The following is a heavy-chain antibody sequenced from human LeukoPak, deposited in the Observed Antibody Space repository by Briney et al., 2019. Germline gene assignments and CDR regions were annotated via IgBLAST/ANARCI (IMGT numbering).Heavy chain of an antibody. V-gene: IGHV4-30-2*01. D-gene: IGHD3-22*01. Sequence: SETLSLTCAVSGGSISSGGYSWSWIRQPPGTGPEWIGYIYHSGSTYYNPSLKSRVTISVDRSKNQFSLKLSSVTAADTAVYYCASVYDSTGMGAFDIWGQGTMVTVSS. J-gene: IGHJ3*02. CDR3: ASVYDSTGMGAFDI. CDR2: IYHSGST. CDR1: GGSISSGGYS.